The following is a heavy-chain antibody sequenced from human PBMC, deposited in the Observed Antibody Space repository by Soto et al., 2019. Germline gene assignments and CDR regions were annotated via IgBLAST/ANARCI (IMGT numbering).Heavy chain of an antibody. J-gene: IGHJ5*02. V-gene: IGHV1-8*01. D-gene: IGHD6-6*01. CDR3: ARGGYSSSWEFDL. Sequence: QVQLVQSGAEVKKPGASVRVSCKASGYTFTTYYINWVRQATGQGLEWMGWMSPYSGNTGFAQKFQGRITMTTNTTISTAYMELNSLRSDDSAEYYCARGGYSSSWEFDLWGQGTLVTVSP. CDR1: GYTFTTYY. CDR2: MSPYSGNT.